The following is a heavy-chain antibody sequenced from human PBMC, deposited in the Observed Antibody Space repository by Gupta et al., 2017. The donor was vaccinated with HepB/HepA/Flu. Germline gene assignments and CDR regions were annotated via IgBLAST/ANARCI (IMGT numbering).Heavy chain of an antibody. CDR1: GFTISDHY. V-gene: IGHV3-72*01. CDR3: TRWRAGAQDY. D-gene: IGHD1-26*01. CDR2: TKNKANRYTT. Sequence: EVQLVKSGGNLVQPGGSLRLSCAASGFTISDHYMDWVRQAPGKGLEWVGRTKNKANRYTTEYAASVKGRFTISRDDSKNSLYLQMNSLKTEDTAVYFCTRWRAGAQDYWGQGTLVTVSA. J-gene: IGHJ4*02.